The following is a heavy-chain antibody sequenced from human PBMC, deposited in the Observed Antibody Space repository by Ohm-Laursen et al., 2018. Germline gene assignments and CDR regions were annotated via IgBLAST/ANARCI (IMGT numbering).Heavy chain of an antibody. V-gene: IGHV4-4*07. CDR3: ARGDFGDYNWFDP. D-gene: IGHD4-17*01. CDR1: GASINNYC. Sequence: PSQTLSLTCTVSGASINNYCWNWIRQPAGKGLEWIGRIHFSESTRYNPSLQGRVTISLDTSNQQFSLKLTSVTAADTAVYYCARGDFGDYNWFDPWGQGTRITVSS. J-gene: IGHJ5*02. CDR2: IHFSEST.